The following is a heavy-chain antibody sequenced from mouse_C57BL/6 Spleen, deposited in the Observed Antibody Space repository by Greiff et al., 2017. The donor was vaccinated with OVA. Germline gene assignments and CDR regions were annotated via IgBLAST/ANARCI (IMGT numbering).Heavy chain of an antibody. CDR3: ARYGDPYYVDD. CDR1: GYTFTDYY. V-gene: IGHV1-19*01. J-gene: IGHJ2*01. CDR2: INPYNGGT. Sequence: VQLQQSEPVLVKPGASVKMSCKASGYTFTDYYMNWVKQSHGKSLEWIGVINPYNGGTSYNQKFKGKATLTVDKSSSTAYMELNSLTSEDSAVYYCARYGDPYYVDDWGQGTTLTVSS. D-gene: IGHD1-1*02.